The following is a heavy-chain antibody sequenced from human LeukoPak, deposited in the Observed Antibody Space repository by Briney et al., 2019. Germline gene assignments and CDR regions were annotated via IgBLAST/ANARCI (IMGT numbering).Heavy chain of an antibody. J-gene: IGHJ6*03. CDR3: TTGAPVLLWFGEPTEFNYYMDV. CDR1: GFTFSNAR. D-gene: IGHD3-10*01. Sequence: PGGSLRLSCAASGFTFSNARMSWVRQAQGKGLEWVGRIKSKTDGGTTDYAAPVKGRFTISRDDSKNTLYLQMNSLKTEDTAVYYCTTGAPVLLWFGEPTEFNYYMDVWGKGTTATVSS. CDR2: IKSKTDGGTT. V-gene: IGHV3-15*01.